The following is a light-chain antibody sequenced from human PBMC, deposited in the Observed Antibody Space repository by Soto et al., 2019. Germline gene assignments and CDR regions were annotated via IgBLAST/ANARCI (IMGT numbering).Light chain of an antibody. V-gene: IGLV1-40*01. J-gene: IGLJ2*01. CDR3: QSYDSGLSVV. CDR2: GNS. CDR1: SSNIGAGYD. Sequence: QSVLTQPPSVSGAPGQRVTISCTGSSSNIGAGYDVHWYQQLPGTAPKLLIYGNSNPPSGVPYRFSGSKSGTSASLAITGRQAEDEADYYCQSYDSGLSVVFGGGTKLTVL.